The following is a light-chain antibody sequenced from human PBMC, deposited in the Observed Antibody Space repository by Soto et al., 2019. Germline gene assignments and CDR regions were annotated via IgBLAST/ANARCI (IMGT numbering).Light chain of an antibody. J-gene: IGKJ2*01. CDR1: QSISSY. CDR2: AAS. CDR3: QQSYSTPYT. V-gene: IGKV1-39*01. Sequence: DSQMTQSPSSLSASVGDRVTITCRASQSISSYLNWYQQKPGKAPKLLIYAASSLQSGVPSRFSGSGSGTDFTLTISSLKPEDFATYYCQQSYSTPYTFGQGTKLEIK.